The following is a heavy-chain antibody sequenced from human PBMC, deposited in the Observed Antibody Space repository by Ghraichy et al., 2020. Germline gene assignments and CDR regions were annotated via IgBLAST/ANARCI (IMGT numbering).Heavy chain of an antibody. CDR2: INHSGST. J-gene: IGHJ3*02. CDR3: ARGSDGITYAFDI. CDR1: GGSFSGYY. Sequence: SETLSLTCAVYGGSFSGYYWSWIRQPPGKGLEWIGEINHSGSTNYNPSLKSRVTISVDTSKNQFSLKLSSVTAADTAVYYCARGSDGITYAFDIWGQGTMVTVSS. D-gene: IGHD3-10*01. V-gene: IGHV4-34*01.